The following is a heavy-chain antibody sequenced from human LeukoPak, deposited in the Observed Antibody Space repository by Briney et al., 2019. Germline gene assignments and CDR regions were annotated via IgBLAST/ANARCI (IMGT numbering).Heavy chain of an antibody. Sequence: GGSLRLSCAASGFTFSTYWMNWVRQAPGKGLEWVANIKQDGSEKYYVDSVKGRFTISRDNAKNSLYLQMNSLRAEDTAVYYCAELGITMIGGVWGKGTTVTISS. CDR2: IKQDGSEK. D-gene: IGHD3-10*02. CDR3: AELGITMIGGV. J-gene: IGHJ6*04. CDR1: GFTFSTYW. V-gene: IGHV3-7*01.